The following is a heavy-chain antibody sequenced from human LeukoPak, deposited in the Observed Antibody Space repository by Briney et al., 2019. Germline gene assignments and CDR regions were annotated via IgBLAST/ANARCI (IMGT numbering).Heavy chain of an antibody. D-gene: IGHD3-3*01. V-gene: IGHV3-74*01. J-gene: IGHJ4*02. CDR2: INTDGSST. CDR3: ARDTHYYDFWSGYSEYYFDY. Sequence: PGGSLRLSCAASGFTFSSYWMHWVRQAPGKGLVWVSRINTDGSSTSYADSVKGRFTISRDNAKNTLYLQMNSLRAEDTAVYYCARDTHYYDFWSGYSEYYFDYWGQGTLVTVSS. CDR1: GFTFSSYW.